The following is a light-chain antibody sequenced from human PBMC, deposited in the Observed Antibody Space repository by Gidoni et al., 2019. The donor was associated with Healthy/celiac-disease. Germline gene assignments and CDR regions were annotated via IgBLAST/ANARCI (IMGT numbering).Light chain of an antibody. CDR3: QQYDNLVA. CDR2: DAS. J-gene: IGKJ4*01. V-gene: IGKV1-33*01. Sequence: DIQMTQSPSSLSASVGVRVTITRQASQDISNYLNWYQQKPGKAPKLLIYDASNLETGVPSRFSGSGSGTDFTFTISSLQPEDIATYYCQQYDNLVAFGGGTKVEIK. CDR1: QDISNY.